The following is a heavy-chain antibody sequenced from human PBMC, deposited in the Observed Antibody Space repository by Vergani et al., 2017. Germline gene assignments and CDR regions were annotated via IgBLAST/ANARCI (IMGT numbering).Heavy chain of an antibody. D-gene: IGHD6-13*01. CDR1: GGSISSGSYY. J-gene: IGHJ6*03. Sequence: QVQLQESGPGLVKPSQTLSLTCTVSGGSISSGSYYWSWIRQPAGKGLEWIGRIYTSGSTNYNPSLKSRVTMSVDTSKNQFSLKLSSVTAADTAVYYCARAGSSWYHYYYYMDVWGKGTMVTVSS. V-gene: IGHV4-61*02. CDR2: IYTSGST. CDR3: ARAGSSWYHYYYYMDV.